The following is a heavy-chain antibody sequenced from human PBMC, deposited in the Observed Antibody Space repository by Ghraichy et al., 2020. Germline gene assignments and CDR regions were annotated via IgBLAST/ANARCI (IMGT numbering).Heavy chain of an antibody. V-gene: IGHV3-13*01. J-gene: IGHJ6*02. CDR1: GFTFSSYD. Sequence: GGSLRLSCAASGFTFSSYDMHWVRQPTGKGLEWVSTIGTAGDTYYPGSVKGRFTISREIAKNSLFLQMNSLRAGDTGVYYCATFGIGMDVWGQGTTVTVSS. CDR2: IGTAGDT. CDR3: ATFGIGMDV. D-gene: IGHD3-16*01.